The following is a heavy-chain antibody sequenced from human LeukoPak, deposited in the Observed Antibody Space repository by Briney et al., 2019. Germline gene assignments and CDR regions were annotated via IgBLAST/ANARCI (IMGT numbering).Heavy chain of an antibody. CDR2: IYHSGST. V-gene: IGHV4-4*02. D-gene: IGHD2-21*02. Sequence: SGTLSLTCAVSGGSISSSNWWSWVRQPPGKGLEWIGEIYHSGSTNYNPSLKSRVTISVDKSKNQFSLKLSSVTAANTAVYYCARDPYCGGDCPYYFDYWGQGTLVTVSS. CDR1: GGSISSSNW. J-gene: IGHJ4*02. CDR3: ARDPYCGGDCPYYFDY.